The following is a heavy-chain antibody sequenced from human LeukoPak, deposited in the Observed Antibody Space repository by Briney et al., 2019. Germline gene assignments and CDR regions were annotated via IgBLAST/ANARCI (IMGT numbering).Heavy chain of an antibody. V-gene: IGHV4-34*01. J-gene: IGHJ4*02. CDR1: GGSFSGYY. CDR3: ARGKRGVLGY. Sequence: SETLSLTCAVYGGSFSGYYWSWIRQPPGKGLEWIGEINHSGTTNYNPSLKSRVTISVDTSKNQFSLKLSSVAAADTAVYFWARGKRGVLGYWGQGTPVTVSS. CDR2: INHSGTT. D-gene: IGHD3-10*01.